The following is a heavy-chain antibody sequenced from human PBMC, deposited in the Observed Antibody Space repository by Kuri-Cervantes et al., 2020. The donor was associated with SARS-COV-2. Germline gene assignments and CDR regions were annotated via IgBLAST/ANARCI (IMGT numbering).Heavy chain of an antibody. V-gene: IGHV3-43D*04. CDR1: GFTFSNAW. Sequence: GESLKISCAASGFTFSNAWMNWVRQAPGKGLEWVSLISWDGGSTYYADSVKGRFTISRDNSKNSLYLQMNSLRAEDTALYYCAKDLERWRYYYGMDVWGQGTTVTVSS. J-gene: IGHJ6*02. CDR2: ISWDGGST. D-gene: IGHD2-15*01. CDR3: AKDLERWRYYYGMDV.